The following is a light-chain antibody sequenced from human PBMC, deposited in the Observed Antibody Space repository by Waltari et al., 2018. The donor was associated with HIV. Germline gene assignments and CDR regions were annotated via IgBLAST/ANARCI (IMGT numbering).Light chain of an antibody. J-gene: IGKJ5*01. CDR3: HQYASSPIT. V-gene: IGKV3-20*01. Sequence: TQSPGTLSLSPGERATLSCRASQSVGANYLAWYQQKPGQTPRLLIYDASIRATGIPDRFSGSGSGTDFTLTISRLEPEDFAVYYCHQYASSPITFGQGTRLEIK. CDR1: QSVGANY. CDR2: DAS.